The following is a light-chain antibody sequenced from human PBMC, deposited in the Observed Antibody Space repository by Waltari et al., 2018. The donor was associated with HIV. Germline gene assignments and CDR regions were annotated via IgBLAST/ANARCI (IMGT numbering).Light chain of an antibody. CDR1: SSTIGADYA. CDR3: QSYDISLSASVV. J-gene: IGLJ2*01. Sequence: QSMLTQPPSVSGAPGQRVTLSCTGSSSTIGADYAVHWSQHIPGTAPKLLISGNKNRPSGVPDRFSASKSGTSASLTISGLQAEDEADYFCQSYDISLSASVVFGGGTRLTVL. CDR2: GNK. V-gene: IGLV1-40*01.